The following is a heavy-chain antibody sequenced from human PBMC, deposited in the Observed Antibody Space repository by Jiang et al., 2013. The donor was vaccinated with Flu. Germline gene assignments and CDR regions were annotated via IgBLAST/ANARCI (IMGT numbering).Heavy chain of an antibody. Sequence: PGLVKPSETLSLTCTVSGGSISSYYWSWIRQPPGKGLEWIGYIYYSGSTNYNPSLKSRVTISVDTSKNQFSLKLSSVTAADTAVYYCARGVTMVRGVIGKYWYFDLWGRGTLVTVSS. CDR3: ARGVTMVRGVIGKYWYFDL. CDR1: GGSISSYY. V-gene: IGHV4-59*01. CDR2: IYYSGST. D-gene: IGHD3-10*01. J-gene: IGHJ2*01.